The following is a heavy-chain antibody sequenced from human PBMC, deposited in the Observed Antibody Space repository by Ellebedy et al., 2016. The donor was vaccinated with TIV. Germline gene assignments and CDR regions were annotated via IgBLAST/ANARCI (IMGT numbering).Heavy chain of an antibody. CDR1: GYNFSNNW. J-gene: IGHJ4*02. Sequence: GESLKISCKISGYNFSNNWISWVRQKPGKGLEWMGRIHPSDSDTDYSPSFRGHVTMSVDKSISFAFLQWSSLQASDTAMYYCARRGDSDFDSWGQGTVVTVSP. CDR2: IHPSDSDT. D-gene: IGHD4-17*01. V-gene: IGHV5-10-1*01. CDR3: ARRGDSDFDS.